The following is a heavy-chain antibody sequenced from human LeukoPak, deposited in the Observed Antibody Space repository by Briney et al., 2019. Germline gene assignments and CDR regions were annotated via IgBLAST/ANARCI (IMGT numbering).Heavy chain of an antibody. CDR2: MNPNSGNT. V-gene: IGHV1-8*01. J-gene: IGHJ3*02. CDR3: ARGSGYFYSRGYYLGDAFDI. Sequence: ASVKVSCKASGYTFTSYDINWVRQATGQGLEWMGRMNPNSGNTGYAQKVQGRVTMTRNTSISTAYMELSSLRSEDTAVYYCARGSGYFYSRGYYLGDAFDIWGQGTMVTVSS. D-gene: IGHD3-22*01. CDR1: GYTFTSYD.